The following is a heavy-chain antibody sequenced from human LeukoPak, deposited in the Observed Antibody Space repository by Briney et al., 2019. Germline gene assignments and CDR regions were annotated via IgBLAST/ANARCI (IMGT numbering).Heavy chain of an antibody. CDR2: IWSDGSKK. J-gene: IGHJ6*02. V-gene: IGHV3-33*08. CDR1: GFTFSSYW. Sequence: GGSLRLSCAASGFTFSSYWMHWVRQAPGKGLEWVAVIWSDGSKKNYGDSVKGRFTISRDNSKNTLYLQMNSLRAEDTAVYYCARDSSNGPGRSSYGMDVWGQGTTVTVS. CDR3: ARDSSNGPGRSSYGMDV. D-gene: IGHD3-10*01.